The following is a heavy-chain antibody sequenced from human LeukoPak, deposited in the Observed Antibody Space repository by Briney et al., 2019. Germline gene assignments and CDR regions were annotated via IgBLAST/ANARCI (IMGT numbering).Heavy chain of an antibody. CDR1: GGSISSNSYY. J-gene: IGHJ6*03. Sequence: PSETLSLTCTVSGGSISSNSYYWGWIRQPPGKGLEWIGSIYYSGSTYYNPSLKSRVTISVDTSKNQFSLKLSSVTAADTAVYYCARHVGYRGVYETYYYYMDVWGKGTTVTISS. D-gene: IGHD5/OR15-5a*01. CDR3: ARHVGYRGVYETYYYYMDV. CDR2: IYYSGST. V-gene: IGHV4-39*01.